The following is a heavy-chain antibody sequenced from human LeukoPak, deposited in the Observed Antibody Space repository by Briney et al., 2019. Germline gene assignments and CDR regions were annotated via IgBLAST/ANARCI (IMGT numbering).Heavy chain of an antibody. CDR2: IYRSGST. Sequence: SETLSLTCTVSGGSISSGSYYWSWIRQPPGKGLEWIGSIYRSGSTFYNPSLKSRVTISLDTSKNQFSLKLSSVTAADTAVYFCARGTYGYYMDVWGKGTTVTVSS. CDR1: GGSISSGSYY. CDR3: ARGTYGYYMDV. D-gene: IGHD4-17*01. J-gene: IGHJ6*03. V-gene: IGHV4-39*07.